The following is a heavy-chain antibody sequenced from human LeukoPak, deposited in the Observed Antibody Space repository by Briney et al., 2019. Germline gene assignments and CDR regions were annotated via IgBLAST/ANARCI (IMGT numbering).Heavy chain of an antibody. CDR2: IYYSGST. V-gene: IGHV4-39*01. Sequence: SETLSLTCTVSGGSISSSSYYWGWIRQPPGKGLEWIGCIYYSGSTYYTPSLKSRVTISVDTSKNQFSLKLSSVTAADTAVYYCARGGGRITMVRGVITYWYFDLWGRGTLVTVSS. CDR3: ARGGGRITMVRGVITYWYFDL. D-gene: IGHD3-10*01. CDR1: GGSISSSSYY. J-gene: IGHJ2*01.